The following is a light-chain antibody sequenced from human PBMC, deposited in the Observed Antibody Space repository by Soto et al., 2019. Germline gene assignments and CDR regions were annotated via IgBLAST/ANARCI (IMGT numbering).Light chain of an antibody. CDR3: SSFRDWKTLWI. J-gene: IGLJ2*01. Sequence: SALTQPASVSGSPGQSITISCPGTSSDFGVYDSVSWYQQHPGKAPKLIIYGVTNRPSGVSNRFSGSKSGNTASLTVSGLQTEDEADYYCSSFRDWKTLWIFGGGTKLTVL. V-gene: IGLV2-14*01. CDR1: SSDFGVYDS. CDR2: GVT.